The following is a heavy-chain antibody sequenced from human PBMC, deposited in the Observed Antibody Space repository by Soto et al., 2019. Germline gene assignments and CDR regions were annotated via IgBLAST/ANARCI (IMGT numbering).Heavy chain of an antibody. D-gene: IGHD5-12*01. Sequence: GGSLRLSCAASGFTFSSYAMHWVRQAPGKGLEWVAVISYDGSNKYYADSVKGRFTISRDNSKNALYLQMNSLRAEDTAVYYCARAATTKVYYYYGMDVWGQGTTVTVSS. CDR1: GFTFSSYA. CDR2: ISYDGSNK. CDR3: ARAATTKVYYYYGMDV. V-gene: IGHV3-30-3*01. J-gene: IGHJ6*02.